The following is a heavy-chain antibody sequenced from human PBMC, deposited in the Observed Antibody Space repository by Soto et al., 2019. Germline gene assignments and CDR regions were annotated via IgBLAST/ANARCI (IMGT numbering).Heavy chain of an antibody. J-gene: IGHJ4*02. CDR3: ARARVRGVSPDYDF. CDR2: IYYTGST. Sequence: PSETPSLTCSVSGGYGHSYYWSWLRQTPGRGLEWIAYIYYTGSTKYNPSLKSRATISLDTSKNEVYLKVTSVTAADTAVYYCARARVRGVSPDYDFWGQGTQVTVSS. D-gene: IGHD2-8*01. CDR1: GGYGHSYY. V-gene: IGHV4-59*02.